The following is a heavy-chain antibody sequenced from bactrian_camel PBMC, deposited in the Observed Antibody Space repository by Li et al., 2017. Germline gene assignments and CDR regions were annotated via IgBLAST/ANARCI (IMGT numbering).Heavy chain of an antibody. CDR3: AARGPYCYTKLSVRDFTY. CDR1: GFKYSKSY. V-gene: IGHV3S1*01. D-gene: IGHD2*01. Sequence: HVQLVESGGGSAQAGGSLRLSCARSGFKYSKSYMAWFRQAPGKEREGVARIATGSGNTYYADSVKGRFTISQDNAKNTVYLQMNSLKSEDTAMYYCAARGPYCYTKLSVRDFTYWGQGTQVTVS. J-gene: IGHJ6*01. CDR2: IATGSGNT.